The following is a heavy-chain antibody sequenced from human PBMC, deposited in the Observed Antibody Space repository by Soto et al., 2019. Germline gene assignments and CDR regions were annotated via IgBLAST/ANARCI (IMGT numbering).Heavy chain of an antibody. Sequence: SETLSLTCTVSGGSISSSSYYWGWIRQPPGKGLEWIGSIYYSGRTSYAPSLKSRVTISVDTSRNKFSLRLTSVTAADTAVYYCAPLSVSLSGPYGIHVWGQGTTVTVSS. CDR2: IYYSGRT. J-gene: IGHJ6*02. CDR1: GGSISSSSYY. CDR3: APLSVSLSGPYGIHV. D-gene: IGHD2-15*01. V-gene: IGHV4-39*01.